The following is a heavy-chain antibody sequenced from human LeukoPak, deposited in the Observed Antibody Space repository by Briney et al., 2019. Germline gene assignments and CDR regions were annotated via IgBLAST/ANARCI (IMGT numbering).Heavy chain of an antibody. CDR3: ARDPYSHDSSGFSYFLQY. Sequence: PGGSLRLSCAASGFTVGSNYMSWVRQAPGRGLEWVAVVSYDGDFKLYGDSVKGRFTISRDNSQNMLFLQMNDLRPQDAATYFCARDPYSHDSSGFSYFLQYWGQGTVVTVSS. D-gene: IGHD6-19*01. CDR1: GFTVGSNY. V-gene: IGHV3-30-3*01. J-gene: IGHJ4*02. CDR2: VSYDGDFK.